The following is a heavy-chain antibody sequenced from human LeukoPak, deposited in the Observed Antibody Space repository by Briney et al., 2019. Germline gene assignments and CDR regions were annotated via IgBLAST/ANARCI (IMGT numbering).Heavy chain of an antibody. CDR3: AREFFYCGVYYYYYMDV. D-gene: IGHD2-21*01. Sequence: GGSLRLSCAASGFTFSSYSMNWVRQAPGKGLEWVSYISSSSSTIYYADPVKGRFTISRDNAKNSLYLQMNSLRAEDTAVYYCAREFFYCGVYYYYYMDVWGKGTTVTVSS. J-gene: IGHJ6*03. V-gene: IGHV3-48*04. CDR2: ISSSSSTI. CDR1: GFTFSSYS.